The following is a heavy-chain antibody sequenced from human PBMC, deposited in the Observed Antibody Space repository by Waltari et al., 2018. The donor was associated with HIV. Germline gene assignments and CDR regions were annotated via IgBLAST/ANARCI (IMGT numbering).Heavy chain of an antibody. Sequence: QVQLEESGPGLVKPSGTLSLTCSVSGGAISTTNWWTWVRQPPGKGLEGIGEIHQSGNTKTNPSLKSRVTISVDKSKNQLSLKLSPVTAADTAVYYCARGRSSTRYYFDYWGQGTLVTVSS. CDR1: GGAISTTNW. J-gene: IGHJ4*02. CDR3: ARGRSSTRYYFDY. V-gene: IGHV4-4*02. D-gene: IGHD2-2*01. CDR2: IHQSGNT.